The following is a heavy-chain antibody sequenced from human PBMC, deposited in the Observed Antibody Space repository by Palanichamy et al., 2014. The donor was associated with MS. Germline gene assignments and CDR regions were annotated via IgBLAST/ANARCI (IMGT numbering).Heavy chain of an antibody. CDR3: ARALTSWYFDY. V-gene: IGHV4-31*03. J-gene: IGHJ4*02. CDR2: IYYSGST. D-gene: IGHD2-2*01. CDR1: GGSISSSGYY. Sequence: QVQLQESGPGLVKPSQTLSLTCTVSGGSISSSGYYWSWIRQHPGKGLEWIGYIYYSGSTYYNPSLKSRVTISGDTSKSQFSLNLSSVTAADTAVYYCARALTSWYFDYWGQGTLVTVSS.